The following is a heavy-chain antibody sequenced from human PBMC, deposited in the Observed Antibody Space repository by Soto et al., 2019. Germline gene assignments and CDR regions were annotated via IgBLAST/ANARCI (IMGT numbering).Heavy chain of an antibody. J-gene: IGHJ4*02. CDR1: GYSFTSYW. CDR3: ARAYVPLDY. CDR2: IYPGDSDT. Sequence: GESLKISCKGSGYSFTSYWIGWVRQMPGKGLEWMGIIYPGDSDTRYSPSFQGQVTISADKSISTAYMALSRLRSDDTAVYYCARAYVPLDYWGQGTLVTVSS. V-gene: IGHV5-51*01. D-gene: IGHD3-10*02.